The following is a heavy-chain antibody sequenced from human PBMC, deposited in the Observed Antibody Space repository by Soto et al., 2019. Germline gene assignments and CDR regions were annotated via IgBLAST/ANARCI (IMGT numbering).Heavy chain of an antibody. CDR2: IYHSGST. CDR3: ARGGDYYGSGSYSVFDI. D-gene: IGHD3-10*01. V-gene: IGHV4-30-2*01. CDR1: GVSISRGGYS. Sequence: PSETLSLTCVVSGVSISRGGYSWSWIRQPPGKGLEWIGNIYHSGSTYYKPSLKSRVTISVDRSKKQISLKLSSVTAADTAVYYCARGGDYYGSGSYSVFDIWGQGTMVTVSS. J-gene: IGHJ3*02.